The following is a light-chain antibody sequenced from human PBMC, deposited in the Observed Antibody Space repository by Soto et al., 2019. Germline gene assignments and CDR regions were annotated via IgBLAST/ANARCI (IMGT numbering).Light chain of an antibody. Sequence: DIQLTQPLSTLSASVGGIVTITRRASQSISSWLAWYQQKPGKAPKLLIYKASSLESGVPSRFSGSGSGTEFTLTISSLQPDDFATYYCQQYNNYPWTFGQGTKVDIK. CDR3: QQYNNYPWT. CDR2: KAS. CDR1: QSISSW. J-gene: IGKJ1*01. V-gene: IGKV1-5*03.